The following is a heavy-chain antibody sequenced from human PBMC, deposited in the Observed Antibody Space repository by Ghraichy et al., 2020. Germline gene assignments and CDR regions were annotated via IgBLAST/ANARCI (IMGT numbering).Heavy chain of an antibody. J-gene: IGHJ2*01. CDR1: GYSISSGYY. CDR2: IYHSGST. CDR3: ARYPGGSSWYFYWYFDL. V-gene: IGHV4-38-2*02. D-gene: IGHD6-13*01. Sequence: SETLSLTCTVSGYSISSGYYWGWIRQPPGKGLEWIGSIYHSGSTYYNPSLKSRVTISVDTSKNQFSLKLSSVTAADTAVYYCARYPGGSSWYFYWYFDLWGRGTLVTVSS.